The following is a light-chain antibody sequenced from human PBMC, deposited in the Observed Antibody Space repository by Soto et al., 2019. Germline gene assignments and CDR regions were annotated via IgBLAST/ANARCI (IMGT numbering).Light chain of an antibody. J-gene: IGKJ3*01. CDR2: GAS. Sequence: EIVMTQSPGPLSLSPVETATLSCRASQSVSSNYVAWFHQKPGQAPRLLIYGASSRATGVPDRFSASGSGTDFTLTISRLEPEDFAVYYCQQYGRSPFTFGPGTKVDIK. V-gene: IGKV3-20*01. CDR3: QQYGRSPFT. CDR1: QSVSSNY.